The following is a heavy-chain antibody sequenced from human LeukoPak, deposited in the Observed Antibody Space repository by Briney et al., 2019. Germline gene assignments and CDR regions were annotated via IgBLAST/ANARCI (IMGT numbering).Heavy chain of an antibody. J-gene: IGHJ6*02. V-gene: IGHV1-24*01. CDR3: ARALITIFGAIYYYYYGMDV. Sequence: ASVKVSCKVSGYTLTELSMHWVRQAPGKGLEWMGGFDPEDGETIYAQKFQGRVTMTEDTSTDTAYMELSSLRSEDTAVYYCARALITIFGAIYYYYYGMDVWGQGTTVTVSS. CDR2: FDPEDGET. D-gene: IGHD3-3*01. CDR1: GYTLTELS.